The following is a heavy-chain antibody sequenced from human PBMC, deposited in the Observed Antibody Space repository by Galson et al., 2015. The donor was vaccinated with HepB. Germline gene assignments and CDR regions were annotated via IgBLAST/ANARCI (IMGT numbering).Heavy chain of an antibody. J-gene: IGHJ6*03. CDR1: GYTLTEFS. Sequence: SVKVSCKVSGYTLTEFSMHWVRQAPGEGLEWMGCFDAEDGQTFYARKFQGRVTMTEGTSRDTAYIELSSLRSEDTAVYYCATESSHSVAVAGTSPYSYYYMDVWGKGTTVTVSS. CDR2: FDAEDGQT. CDR3: ATESSHSVAVAGTSPYSYYYMDV. D-gene: IGHD6-19*01. V-gene: IGHV1-24*01.